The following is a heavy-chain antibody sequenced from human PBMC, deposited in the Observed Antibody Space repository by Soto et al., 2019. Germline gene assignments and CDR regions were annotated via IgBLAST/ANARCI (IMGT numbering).Heavy chain of an antibody. Sequence: PSETLCLTWTVAGGSSGSGGGCWSCIRQPPGKGLGWIGYIYYSGSTYYNPSLKSRVTISVDTSKNQFSLKLSSVTAADTAVYYCARVGGFGATTIDYWGHGTPVTVSS. CDR3: ARVGGFGATTIDY. CDR2: IYYSGST. J-gene: IGHJ4*01. CDR1: GGSSGSGGGC. D-gene: IGHD3-10*01. V-gene: IGHV4-30-4*01.